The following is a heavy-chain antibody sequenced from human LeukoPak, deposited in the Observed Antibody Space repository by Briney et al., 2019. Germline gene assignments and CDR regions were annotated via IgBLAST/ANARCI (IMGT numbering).Heavy chain of an antibody. V-gene: IGHV3-21*04. D-gene: IGHD2-2*02. CDR2: ISSSSSYI. Sequence: GGSLRLSCAASGFTFSSYSMNWVRQAPGKGLEWVSSISSSSSYIYYADSVKGRFTISRDNSKNTLYLEMNSLRAEDTAVYYCAKRGCTLTNCYSNCWGQGTLVTVSS. CDR3: AKRGCTLTNCYSNC. J-gene: IGHJ4*02. CDR1: GFTFSSYS.